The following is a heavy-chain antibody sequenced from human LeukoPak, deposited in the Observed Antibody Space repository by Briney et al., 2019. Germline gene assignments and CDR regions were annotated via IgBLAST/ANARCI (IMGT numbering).Heavy chain of an antibody. CDR1: GGSFSGYY. Sequence: SETLTLTCAVYGGSFSGYYWNWIRQPPGKGLEWIGYIYYSGSTNYNPSLKSRVTISVDTSKNQFSLKLSSVTAADTAVYYCARMGYYYYGMDVWGQGTTVTVSS. D-gene: IGHD3-16*01. J-gene: IGHJ6*02. CDR2: IYYSGST. CDR3: ARMGYYYYGMDV. V-gene: IGHV4-59*01.